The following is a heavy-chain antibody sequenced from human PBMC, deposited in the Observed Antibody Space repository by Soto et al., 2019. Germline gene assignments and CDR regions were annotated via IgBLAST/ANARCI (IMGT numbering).Heavy chain of an antibody. CDR2: VSHVDST. J-gene: IGHJ5*02. Sequence: QVQLLQWGTGALKPSETRSLTCTVHGGSLGGYYWNWIRQSPGKALEWIGEVSHVDSTNYNPSLKGRATISLDTPKNQFSLKLTSMTAADTAVYYCARAYLTGTTPPYNWFDRWGQGTLVTVSS. CDR3: ARAYLTGTTPPYNWFDR. V-gene: IGHV4-34*01. CDR1: GGSLGGYY. D-gene: IGHD1-7*01.